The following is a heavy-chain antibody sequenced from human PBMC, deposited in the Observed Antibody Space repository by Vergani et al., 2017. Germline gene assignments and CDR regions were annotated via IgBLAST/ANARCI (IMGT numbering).Heavy chain of an antibody. V-gene: IGHV4-59*01. CDR2: IYYSGST. CDR3: ARVTKLSDPGHYYFYHYMDV. CDR1: GGSISSYY. J-gene: IGHJ6*03. D-gene: IGHD2-21*02. Sequence: QVQLQESGPGLVKPSETLSLTCTVSGGSISSYYWSWIRQPPGKGLEWIGYIYYSGSTNYNPSLKSRVTISVDTSKNQFSLKLSSVTAADTAVYYCARVTKLSDPGHYYFYHYMDVWGKGTTVTV.